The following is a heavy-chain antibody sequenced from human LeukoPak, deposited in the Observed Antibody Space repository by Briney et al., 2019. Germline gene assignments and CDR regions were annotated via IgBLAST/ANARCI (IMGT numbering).Heavy chain of an antibody. V-gene: IGHV3-21*01. CDR1: GFTFSSYS. D-gene: IGHD6-13*01. Sequence: GGSLRLSCAASGFTFSSYSMYWVRQAPGKGVEWVSSISSSSSYIYYAASVKGRFTISRDNAKNSLYLQMNSLRAEDTAVYYCASSISSSSDYWGQGTLVTVSS. J-gene: IGHJ4*02. CDR3: ASSISSSSDY. CDR2: ISSSSSYI.